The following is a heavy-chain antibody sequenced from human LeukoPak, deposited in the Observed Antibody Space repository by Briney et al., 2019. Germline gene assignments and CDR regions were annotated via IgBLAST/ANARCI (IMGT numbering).Heavy chain of an antibody. V-gene: IGHV4-30-2*01. CDR1: GGSISSGGYY. CDR3: ARVFGGVGDSGFDP. CDR2: IYHSGST. J-gene: IGHJ5*02. D-gene: IGHD3-16*01. Sequence: SSETLSLTCTVSGGSISSGGYYWSWIRQPPGKGLEWIGYIYHSGSTYYNPSLKSRVTISVDRSKNQFSLKLSSVTAADTAVYYCARVFGGVGDSGFDPWGQGTLVTVSS.